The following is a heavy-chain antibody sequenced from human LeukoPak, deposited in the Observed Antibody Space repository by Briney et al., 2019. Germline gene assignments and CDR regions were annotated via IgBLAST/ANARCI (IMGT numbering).Heavy chain of an antibody. CDR3: ARDLSSPAWFDP. CDR2: IIPIFGTA. D-gene: IGHD6-6*01. V-gene: IGHV1-69*13. J-gene: IGHJ5*02. CDR1: GYTFTSYA. Sequence: SVKVSCKASGYTFTSYAISWVRQAPGQGLEWMGGIIPIFGTANYAQKFQGRVTITADESTSTAYMELSSLRSEDTAVYYCARDLSSPAWFDPWGQGTLVTVSS.